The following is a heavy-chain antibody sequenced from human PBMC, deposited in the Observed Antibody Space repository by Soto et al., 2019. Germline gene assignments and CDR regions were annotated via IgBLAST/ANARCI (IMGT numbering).Heavy chain of an antibody. CDR2: IYYSGST. J-gene: IGHJ4*02. V-gene: IGHV4-39*01. D-gene: IGHD5-18*01. CDR3: ATRTGYGDFDY. CDR1: GGSISSSSYY. Sequence: PSETLSLTCTVSGGSISSSSYYWGWIRQPPGKGLEWIGSIYYSGSTYYNPSLKSRVTISVDTSKNQFSLKLSSVTAADTAVYYCATRTGYGDFDYWGQGTLVTVSS.